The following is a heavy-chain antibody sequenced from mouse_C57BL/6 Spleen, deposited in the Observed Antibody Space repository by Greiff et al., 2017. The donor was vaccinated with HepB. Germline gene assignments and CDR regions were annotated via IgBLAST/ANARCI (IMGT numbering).Heavy chain of an antibody. D-gene: IGHD1-1*01. CDR1: GYTFTSYW. J-gene: IGHJ2*01. CDR2: IDPSDSYT. CDR3: ARKTVVAPLDY. V-gene: IGHV1-69*01. Sequence: VQLQQPGAELVMPGASVKLSCKASGYTFTSYWMHWVKQRPGQGLEWIGEIDPSDSYTNYNQKFKGKATLTVDKSSSTAYMQLSSLTSEDSAVYYCARKTVVAPLDYWGQGTTLTVSS.